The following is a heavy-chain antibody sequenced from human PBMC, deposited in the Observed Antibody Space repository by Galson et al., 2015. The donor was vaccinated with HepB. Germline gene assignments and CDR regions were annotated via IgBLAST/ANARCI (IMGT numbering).Heavy chain of an antibody. CDR1: GFTFSSYS. CDR3: ARDQSSSSVGYYGMDV. J-gene: IGHJ6*02. D-gene: IGHD6-6*01. Sequence: SLRLSCAASGFTFSSYSMNWVRQAPGKGLEWVSSISSSSSYIYYADSVKGRFTISRDNAKNSLYLQMNSLRAEDTAVYYCARDQSSSSVGYYGMDVWGQGTTVTVSS. V-gene: IGHV3-21*01. CDR2: ISSSSSYI.